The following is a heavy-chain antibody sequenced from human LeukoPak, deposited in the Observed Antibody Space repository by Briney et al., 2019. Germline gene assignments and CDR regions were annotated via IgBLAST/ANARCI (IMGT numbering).Heavy chain of an antibody. D-gene: IGHD1-1*01. CDR1: GFTFSSYS. V-gene: IGHV3-21*01. Sequence: GGSLRLSCAASGFTFSSYSMNWVRQAPGNGLEWVSSISSSSSYIYYADSVKGRFTISRDNAKNSLYLQMNSLRAEDTAVYYCARAFPVRIRDAFDIWGQGTMVTVSS. CDR3: ARAFPVRIRDAFDI. J-gene: IGHJ3*02. CDR2: ISSSSSYI.